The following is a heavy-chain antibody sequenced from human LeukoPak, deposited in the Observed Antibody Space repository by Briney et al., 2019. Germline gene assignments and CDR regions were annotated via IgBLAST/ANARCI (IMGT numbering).Heavy chain of an antibody. J-gene: IGHJ4*02. V-gene: IGHV3-48*01. CDR1: GFTFSSYG. D-gene: IGHD3-10*01. CDR3: AKGYYGSGSYGWFDY. Sequence: WGSLRLSCAASGFTFSSYGMTWVRQAPGKGLEWVSYISSSSSTIYYADSVKGRFTISRDNSKNTLFLQMNSLRAEDTAVYYCAKGYYGSGSYGWFDYWGQGTLVTVSS. CDR2: ISSSSSTI.